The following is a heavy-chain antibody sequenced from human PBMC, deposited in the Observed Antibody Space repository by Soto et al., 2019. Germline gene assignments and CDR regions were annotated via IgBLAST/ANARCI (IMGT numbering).Heavy chain of an antibody. D-gene: IGHD3-3*01. CDR3: ARAASYCDFWSGSDRGAFDI. V-gene: IGHV3-53*02. CDR2: IYSGGST. Sequence: EVQLVETGGGLIQPGGSLRLSCAASGFTVSSNYMSWVRQAPGKGLEWVSVIYSGGSTYYADSVKGRFTISRDNSKNTLYLQMNSLRAEDTAVYYCARAASYCDFWSGSDRGAFDIWGQGTMVTVSS. J-gene: IGHJ3*02. CDR1: GFTVSSNY.